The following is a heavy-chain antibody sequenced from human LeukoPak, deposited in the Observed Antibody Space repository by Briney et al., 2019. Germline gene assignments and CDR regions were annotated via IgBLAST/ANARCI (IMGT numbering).Heavy chain of an antibody. D-gene: IGHD2-15*01. J-gene: IGHJ4*02. Sequence: GRSLRLSCAASGFTFSSYGMHWVRQAPGKGLEWVAVIWYDGSNKYYADSVKGRFTISRDNSKNTLFLQMNSLRAEDTALYYCARAACSGGSCSFAPGYWGQGTLVTVSS. CDR3: ARAACSGGSCSFAPGY. CDR2: IWYDGSNK. V-gene: IGHV3-33*01. CDR1: GFTFSSYG.